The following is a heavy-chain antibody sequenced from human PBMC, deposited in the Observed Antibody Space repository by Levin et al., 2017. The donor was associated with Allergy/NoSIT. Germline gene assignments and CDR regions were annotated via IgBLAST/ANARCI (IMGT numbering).Heavy chain of an antibody. Sequence: SETLSLTCTVSGDSIRDINFFWGWIRQPPGKGLQWIGYVYYSGNSFFTPSLESRVSISMDASNNHFSLNLKSVTAADTAVYYCARGRDGYKSHFDYWGQGTLVTVSS. CDR1: GDSIRDINFF. CDR2: VYYSGNS. CDR3: ARGRDGYKSHFDY. V-gene: IGHV4-39*07. D-gene: IGHD5-24*01. J-gene: IGHJ4*02.